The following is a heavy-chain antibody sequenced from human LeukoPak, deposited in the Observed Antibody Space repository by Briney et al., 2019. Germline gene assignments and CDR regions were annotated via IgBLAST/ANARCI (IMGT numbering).Heavy chain of an antibody. Sequence: SQTLSLTCTVSGGSISSGGYYWSWIRQHPGKGLEWIGYIYYSGSTYYNPSLKSRVTISVDTSKNQFSLKLSSVTAADTAVYYCATLNRAVGAFDIWGQGTMVTVSS. CDR1: GGSISSGGYY. CDR2: IYYSGST. J-gene: IGHJ3*02. CDR3: ATLNRAVGAFDI. V-gene: IGHV4-31*03. D-gene: IGHD1-14*01.